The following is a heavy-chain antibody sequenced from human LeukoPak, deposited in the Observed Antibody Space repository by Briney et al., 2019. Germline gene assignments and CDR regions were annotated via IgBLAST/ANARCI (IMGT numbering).Heavy chain of an antibody. Sequence: GGSLRLSCAASGFTFSSYSMNWVRQAPGKGLEWVSSISSSSSYIYYADSVKGRFTISRDNAKNSLYLQMNSLRAEDTAVYYCAKERSSSWYGDASDYWGQGTLVTVSS. CDR3: AKERSSSWYGDASDY. V-gene: IGHV3-21*04. J-gene: IGHJ4*02. CDR1: GFTFSSYS. D-gene: IGHD6-13*01. CDR2: ISSSSSYI.